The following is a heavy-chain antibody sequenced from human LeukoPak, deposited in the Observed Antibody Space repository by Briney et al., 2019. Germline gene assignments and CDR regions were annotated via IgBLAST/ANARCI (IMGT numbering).Heavy chain of an antibody. J-gene: IGHJ6*02. V-gene: IGHV1-69*04. CDR3: ASSLVATGYYDYYYGMDV. CDR1: GGTFSSYA. CDR2: IIPILGIA. Sequence: GASVKVSRKASGGTFSSYAISWVRQAPGQGLEWMGRIIPILGIANYAQKFQGRVTITADKSTSTAYMELSSLRSEDTAVYYCASSLVATGYYDYYYGMDVWGQGTTVTVSS. D-gene: IGHD3-9*01.